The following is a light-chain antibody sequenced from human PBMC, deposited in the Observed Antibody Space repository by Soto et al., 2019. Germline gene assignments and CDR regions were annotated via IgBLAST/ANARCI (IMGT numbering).Light chain of an antibody. CDR1: QSVSSSY. J-gene: IGKJ5*01. V-gene: IGKV3D-20*02. CDR2: DAS. CDR3: KERSNWHT. Sequence: IVLTQSPGTLSLSPGDSTPLSCRASQSVSSSYLAWYQQKPGQAPRLLIYDASNRATGIPARFSGSGSGTDFTLTISSLEPEEFAVYYCKERSNWHTCGQGTRRAI.